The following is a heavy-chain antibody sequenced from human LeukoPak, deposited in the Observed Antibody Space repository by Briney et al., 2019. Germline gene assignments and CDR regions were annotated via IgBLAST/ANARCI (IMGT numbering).Heavy chain of an antibody. CDR1: GFTFSSYA. Sequence: GGSLRLSCAASGFTFSSYAMSWVRQAPGKGLEWVSAISGSGGSTYYADSVKGRFTISRDNSKNTLYLQMNSLRAEDTAVYYCAKELGITIFGVVAQANDYWGQGTLVTVSS. CDR3: AKELGITIFGVVAQANDY. J-gene: IGHJ4*02. CDR2: ISGSGGST. V-gene: IGHV3-23*01. D-gene: IGHD3-3*01.